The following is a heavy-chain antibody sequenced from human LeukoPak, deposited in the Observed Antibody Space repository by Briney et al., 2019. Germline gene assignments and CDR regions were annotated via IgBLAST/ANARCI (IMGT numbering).Heavy chain of an antibody. D-gene: IGHD2-21*02. Sequence: ASVKVSCKASGYTFTSYGISWVRQAPGQGLEWMGWISAYNGNTNYAQKLQGRVTMTTDTSTSTAYMELRSLRSDDTAVYYCARERGAYCGGDCYSTSGNDYWGQGTLVTVSS. CDR2: ISAYNGNT. CDR3: ARERGAYCGGDCYSTSGNDY. J-gene: IGHJ4*02. V-gene: IGHV1-18*01. CDR1: GYTFTSYG.